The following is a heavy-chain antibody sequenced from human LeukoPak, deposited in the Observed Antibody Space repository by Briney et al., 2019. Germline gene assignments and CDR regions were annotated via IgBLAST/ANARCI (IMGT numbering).Heavy chain of an antibody. Sequence: SSVKVSCKASGGTFSSYAISWVRQAPGQGLEWMGGISAYNGNTNYAQKLQGRVTMTTDTSTSTAYMELRSLRSDDTAVYYCARGGGYDFWSGYWYNWFDPWGQGTLVTVSS. J-gene: IGHJ5*02. CDR1: GGTFSSYA. V-gene: IGHV1-18*01. CDR2: ISAYNGNT. D-gene: IGHD3-3*01. CDR3: ARGGGYDFWSGYWYNWFDP.